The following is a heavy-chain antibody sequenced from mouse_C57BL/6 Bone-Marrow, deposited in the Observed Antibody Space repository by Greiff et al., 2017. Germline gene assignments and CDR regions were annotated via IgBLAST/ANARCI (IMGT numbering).Heavy chain of an antibody. CDR1: GFTFSSYG. Sequence: EVQVVESGGDLVKPGGSLKLSCAASGFTFSSYGMSWVRQTPDKRLEWVATISSSGSYTYYTDSVKGRFTISRDNAKNTLYLQMSSLKSEDTAMYYCSRLRNYGLFDYWGQGTTLTVAS. CDR2: ISSSGSYT. D-gene: IGHD1-2*01. CDR3: SRLRNYGLFDY. V-gene: IGHV5-6*01. J-gene: IGHJ2*01.